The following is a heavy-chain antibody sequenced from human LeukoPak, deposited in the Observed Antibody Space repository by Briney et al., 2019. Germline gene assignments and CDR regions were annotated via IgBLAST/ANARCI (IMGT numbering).Heavy chain of an antibody. CDR2: INPSGGST. CDR3: ARGGGSGWYNYYYYYMDV. D-gene: IGHD6-19*01. Sequence: GASVKVSCKASGFTFTNYNLHWVRQAPGQRLEWMGLINPSGGSTNYAQNFQGRVTITRNTSISTAYMELSSLRSEDTAVYYCARGGGSGWYNYYYYYMDVWGKGTTVTVSS. CDR1: GFTFTNYN. J-gene: IGHJ6*03. V-gene: IGHV1-46*01.